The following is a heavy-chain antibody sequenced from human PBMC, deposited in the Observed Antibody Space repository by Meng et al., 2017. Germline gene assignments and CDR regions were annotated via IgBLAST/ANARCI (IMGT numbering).Heavy chain of an antibody. CDR3: HSGWYQAGDDY. D-gene: IGHD6-19*01. V-gene: IGHV1-69*02. CDR2: IIPILGIA. CDR1: GGTFSSYT. J-gene: IGHJ4*02. Sequence: QVQLVRCGVGVKKPGASVKVSCKASGGTFSSYTISWVRQAPGQGLEWMGRIIPILGIANYAQKFQGRVTITAGKSTSTAYMELSSLRSEDTAVYYCHSGWYQAGDDYWGQGTLVTVSS.